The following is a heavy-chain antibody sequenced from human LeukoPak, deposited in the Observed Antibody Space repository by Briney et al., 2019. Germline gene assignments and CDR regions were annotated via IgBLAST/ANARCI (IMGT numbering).Heavy chain of an antibody. V-gene: IGHV4-38-2*01. CDR3: ARAFYPGYYSYMAV. J-gene: IGHJ6*03. CDR2: IYHSGST. D-gene: IGHD3-3*02. Sequence: GSLRLSCAASGFSFSSFAMSWVRQAPGRGLEWIGSIYHSGSTYYNPSLKSRVTISVDTSKNQFSLKLSSVTAADTAVYYCARAFYPGYYSYMAVWGKGTTVTVSS. CDR1: GFSFSSFAM.